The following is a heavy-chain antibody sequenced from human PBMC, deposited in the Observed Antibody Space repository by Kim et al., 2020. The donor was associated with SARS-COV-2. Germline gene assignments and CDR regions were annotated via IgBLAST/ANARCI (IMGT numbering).Heavy chain of an antibody. J-gene: IGHJ4*02. D-gene: IGHD3-16*01. Sequence: DSVGGRFTHSRDAAKNSLYLQMNRLRAEDTAVYYCARDDWGTLNDGGAFDSWGQGTLVTVSS. CDR3: ARDDWGTLNDGGAFDS. V-gene: IGHV3-21*06.